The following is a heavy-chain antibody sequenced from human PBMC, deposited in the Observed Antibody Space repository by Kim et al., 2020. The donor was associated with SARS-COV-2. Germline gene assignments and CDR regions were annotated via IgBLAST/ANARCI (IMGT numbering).Heavy chain of an antibody. J-gene: IGHJ3*02. CDR2: IYPGDSDT. Sequence: GESLKISCKGSGYSFSSYWIGWVRQMPGKGLEWMGIIYPGDSDTRYSPSFQGQVTIPADKSISTAYLQWSSLKASDTAMYYCAGSQLLNAFDIWGQGTMVTVSS. CDR1: GYSFSSYW. CDR3: AGSQLLNAFDI. V-gene: IGHV5-51*01. D-gene: IGHD2-2*01.